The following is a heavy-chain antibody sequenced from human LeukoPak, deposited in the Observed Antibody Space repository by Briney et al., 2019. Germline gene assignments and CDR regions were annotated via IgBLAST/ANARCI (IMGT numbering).Heavy chain of an antibody. D-gene: IGHD2-21*01. V-gene: IGHV3-48*01. CDR3: ARDHDWGFDY. CDR1: GFTFKDYS. J-gene: IGHJ4*02. CDR2: ISSSHI. Sequence: GGSLRLSCAASGFTFKDYSMNWVRQAPGKGLEFVSYISSSHIYYAYSVKGRFSISRDNAKNSLYLEMNSLRAEDTAVYYCARDHDWGFDYWGQGILVTVSS.